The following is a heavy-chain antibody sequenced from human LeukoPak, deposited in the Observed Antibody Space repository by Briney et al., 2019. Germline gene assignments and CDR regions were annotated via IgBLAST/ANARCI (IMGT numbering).Heavy chain of an antibody. CDR3: ARDGEAAGNMDY. V-gene: IGHV3-33*01. D-gene: IGHD6-13*01. Sequence: GGSLRRSCVASGFSFGTYSMHWARQVPGKGLEWVAVIWYDGSNEDYADSVKGRFTISRDNTKNSLYLQMNSLTAEDTAVYYCARDGEAAGNMDYWGQGTLVTVSS. CDR1: GFSFGTYS. CDR2: IWYDGSNE. J-gene: IGHJ4*02.